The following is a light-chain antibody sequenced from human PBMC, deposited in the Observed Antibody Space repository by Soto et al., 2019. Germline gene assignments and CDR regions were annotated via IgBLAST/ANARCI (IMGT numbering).Light chain of an antibody. V-gene: IGLV2-14*01. J-gene: IGLJ2*01. CDR3: TSYSSSSPVL. CDR1: SSDVGAYNY. CDR2: EVT. Sequence: QSALTQPASVSGSLGQSITISCTGTSSDVGAYNYVSWYQQHPDKAPKLLIFEVTNRLSGVSGRFSGSKSGITASLSISGLQPEDEADYYCTSYSSSSPVLFGGGTKLTVL.